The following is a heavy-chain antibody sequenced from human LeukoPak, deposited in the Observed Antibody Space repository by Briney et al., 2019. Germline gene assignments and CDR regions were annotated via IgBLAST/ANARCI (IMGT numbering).Heavy chain of an antibody. J-gene: IGHJ4*02. V-gene: IGHV1-69*02. CDR3: ARGSVFGVVIITH. D-gene: IGHD3-3*01. Sequence: SVKVSCKASGGTFSSYTISWVRQAPGQGLEWMGRIIPILGIANYAQKFQVRVTITADKSTSTAYMELSSLRSEDTAVYYCARGSVFGVVIITHWGQGTLVTVSS. CDR1: GGTFSSYT. CDR2: IIPILGIA.